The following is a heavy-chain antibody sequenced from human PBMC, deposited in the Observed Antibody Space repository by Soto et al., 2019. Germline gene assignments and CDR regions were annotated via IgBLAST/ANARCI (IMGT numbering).Heavy chain of an antibody. J-gene: IGHJ6*02. CDR2: IYYSGST. CDR3: ARGPQWELPYGMDV. Sequence: SETLSLTCTVSGGSISSYYWSWIRQPPGKGLEWIGYIYYSGSTNYNPSIKSRVTISVDTSKNQFSLKLSSVTAADAAVYYCARGPQWELPYGMDVWGQGTTVTVSS. D-gene: IGHD1-26*01. V-gene: IGHV4-59*01. CDR1: GGSISSYY.